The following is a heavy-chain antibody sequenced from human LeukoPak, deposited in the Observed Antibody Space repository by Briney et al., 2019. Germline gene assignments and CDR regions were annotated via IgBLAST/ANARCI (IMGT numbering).Heavy chain of an antibody. V-gene: IGHV3-23*01. CDR2: ISGSGGST. Sequence: GGSLTLSCAASGFTFSSYAMSWVRQAPGKGLEWVSAISGSGGSTYYADSVKGRFAISRDNSKNTLYLQMNSLRAEDTAVYYCARDNYDSSTPYYFDYWGQGTLVTVSS. J-gene: IGHJ4*02. CDR1: GFTFSSYA. CDR3: ARDNYDSSTPYYFDY. D-gene: IGHD3-22*01.